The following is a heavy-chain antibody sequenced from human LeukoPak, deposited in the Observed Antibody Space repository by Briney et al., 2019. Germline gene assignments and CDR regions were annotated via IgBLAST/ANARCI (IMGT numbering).Heavy chain of an antibody. Sequence: GGSLRLSCAASGFTFSSYAMHWVRQAPGKGLEWVAVTSHDGSNKDYADSVKGRFSISRDNSKNTLYLQMNSLRAEDTAVYYCARGYSSSPPITYFDYWGQGTLVTVSS. CDR1: GFTFSSYA. CDR2: TSHDGSNK. D-gene: IGHD6-13*01. J-gene: IGHJ4*02. CDR3: ARGYSSSPPITYFDY. V-gene: IGHV3-30*04.